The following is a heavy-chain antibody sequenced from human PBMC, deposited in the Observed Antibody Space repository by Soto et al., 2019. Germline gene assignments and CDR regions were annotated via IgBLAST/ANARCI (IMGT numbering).Heavy chain of an antibody. D-gene: IGHD6-13*01. CDR1: GFDFGDYY. V-gene: IGHV3-11*01. CDR2: IDSGDGTT. J-gene: IGHJ4*02. Sequence: GGSLRLSCTGSGFDFGDYYMSWIRQAPGKGLEWVSYIDSGDGTTYYTDSVKGRFTISRDNAKKTVYLQMSSLRVEDTALYYCVRPYYSSSWFPFDRWGQGTMVTVSS. CDR3: VRPYYSSSWFPFDR.